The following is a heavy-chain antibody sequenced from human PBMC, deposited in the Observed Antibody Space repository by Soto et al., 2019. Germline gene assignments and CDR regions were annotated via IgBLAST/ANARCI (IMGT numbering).Heavy chain of an antibody. V-gene: IGHV5-51*01. J-gene: IGHJ6*02. Sequence: LKISCKGSGYSFTSYWIGWVRQMPGKGLEWMGIIYPGDSDTRYSPSFQGQVTISADKSISTAYLQWSSLKASDTAMYYCARRSLDYYYGMDVWGQGTTVTVSS. CDR3: ARRSLDYYYGMDV. CDR2: IYPGDSDT. CDR1: GYSFTSYW.